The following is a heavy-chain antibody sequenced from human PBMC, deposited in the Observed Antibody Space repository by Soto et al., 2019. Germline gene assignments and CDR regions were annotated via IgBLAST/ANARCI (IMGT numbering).Heavy chain of an antibody. CDR1: GHTFTSFY. J-gene: IGHJ4*02. D-gene: IGHD2-2*01. CDR2: INPSGGST. CDR3: ARDLAVAYCSSTSCYASYFDY. Sequence: ASVKVSCKASGHTFTSFYMHWVRQAPGQGLELMGIINPSGGSTSYAQKFQGRATMTRDTSTSTVYMELSSLRSEDTAVYYCARDLAVAYCSSTSCYASYFDYWGQGTLVTGSS. V-gene: IGHV1-46*03.